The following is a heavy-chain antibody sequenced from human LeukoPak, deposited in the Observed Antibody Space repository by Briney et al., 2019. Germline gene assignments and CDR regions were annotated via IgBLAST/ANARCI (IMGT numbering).Heavy chain of an antibody. CDR2: IYPGGSDT. CDR3: ARLSVAGTLDFDY. J-gene: IGHJ4*02. Sequence: GESLKISRKGSGYSFTSYWICWVRQLPGKVLEWVGIIYPGGSDTRYSPSFQGQVAISADKSISTAYLQWSSLKASDTAMYYCARLSVAGTLDFDYRGQGTLVTVSS. CDR1: GYSFTSYW. D-gene: IGHD1-14*01. V-gene: IGHV5-51*01.